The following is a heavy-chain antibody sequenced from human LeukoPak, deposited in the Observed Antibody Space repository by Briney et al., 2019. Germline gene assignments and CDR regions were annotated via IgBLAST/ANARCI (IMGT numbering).Heavy chain of an antibody. CDR1: GGTFSSYA. CDR2: IIPIFGTA. D-gene: IGHD3-22*01. CDR3: ARVGGYYDSSGYDY. J-gene: IGHJ4*02. V-gene: IGHV1-69*13. Sequence: ASVKVSCEASGGTFSSYAISWVRQAPGQGLEWMGGIIPIFGTANYAQKFQGRVTITADESTSTAYMELSSLRSEDTAVYYCARVGGYYDSSGYDYWGQGTLVTVSS.